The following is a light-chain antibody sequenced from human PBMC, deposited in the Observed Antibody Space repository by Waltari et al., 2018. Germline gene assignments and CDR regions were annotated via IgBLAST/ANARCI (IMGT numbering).Light chain of an antibody. CDR3: QQTSSWPLT. V-gene: IGKV3-11*01. CDR2: DTS. Sequence: EIVLTQSPATLSLSPGQRATLSCRASQIVSINLGWYQQKLGQPPRLLIYDTSNRATGIPDRFSASGFGTDFTLTISSLEPEDFAVYFCQQTSSWPLTFGGGTKVEIK. J-gene: IGKJ4*01. CDR1: QIVSIN.